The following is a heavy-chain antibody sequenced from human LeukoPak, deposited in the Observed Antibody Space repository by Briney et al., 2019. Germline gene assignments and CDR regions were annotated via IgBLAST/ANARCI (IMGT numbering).Heavy chain of an antibody. J-gene: IGHJ4*02. CDR1: GYTFINYG. V-gene: IGHV1-18*01. CDR2: INPDNGYT. CDR3: ARDRYYDFWSGSHYFDY. D-gene: IGHD3-3*01. Sequence: ASVKVSCKASGYTFINYGINWVRQVPGQGLEWMGWINPDNGYTKYAQKFQGRVTITADKSTTTAYMELSSLRSVDTAMYYCARDRYYDFWSGSHYFDYWGQGTLVTVSS.